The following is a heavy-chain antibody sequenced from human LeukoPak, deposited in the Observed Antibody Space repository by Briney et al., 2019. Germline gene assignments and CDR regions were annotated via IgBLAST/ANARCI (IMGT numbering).Heavy chain of an antibody. Sequence: GESLRLSCAASGFTFSTYAMTWVRQAPGKGLEWVSLISCSGGSTYYADSVKGRFTISRHNSKNTLYLQMNSLRAEDTAVYYCAKGLLGYWGQGTLVTVSS. J-gene: IGHJ4*02. V-gene: IGHV3-23*01. CDR3: AKGLLGY. D-gene: IGHD3-22*01. CDR2: ISCSGGST. CDR1: GFTFSTYA.